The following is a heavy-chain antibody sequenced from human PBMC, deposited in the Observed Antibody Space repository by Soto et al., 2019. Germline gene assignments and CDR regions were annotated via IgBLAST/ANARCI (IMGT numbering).Heavy chain of an antibody. CDR3: ARIYYDSSGYPWPYGMDV. V-gene: IGHV3-48*02. CDR1: GFTFSSYS. J-gene: IGHJ6*02. CDR2: ISSSSSTI. D-gene: IGHD3-22*01. Sequence: PGGSLRLSCAASGFTFSSYSMNWVRQSPGKGLEWVSYISSSSSTIYYADSVKGRFTISRDNAKNSLYLQMNSLRDEDTAVYYCARIYYDSSGYPWPYGMDVWGQGTTVTAP.